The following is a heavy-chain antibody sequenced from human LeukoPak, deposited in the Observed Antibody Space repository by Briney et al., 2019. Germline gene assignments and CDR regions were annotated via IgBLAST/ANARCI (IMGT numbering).Heavy chain of an antibody. CDR1: GFTFSSYS. J-gene: IGHJ3*02. CDR3: AKALSGSYGAFDI. V-gene: IGHV3-23*03. CDR2: IYSGGST. D-gene: IGHD1-26*01. Sequence: GGSLRLSCAASGFTFSSYSMNWVRQAPGKGLEWVSVIYSGGSTYYADSVKGRFTISRDNSKNTLYLQMNSLRAEDTAVYYCAKALSGSYGAFDIWGQGTMVTVSS.